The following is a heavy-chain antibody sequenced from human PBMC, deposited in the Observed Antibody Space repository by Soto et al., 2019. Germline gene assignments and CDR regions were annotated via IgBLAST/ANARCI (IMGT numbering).Heavy chain of an antibody. CDR2: IYYSGST. V-gene: IGHV4-59*01. D-gene: IGHD1-1*01. CDR1: GGSISSYY. CDR3: ARGPTTGGYYYGMDV. J-gene: IGHJ6*02. Sequence: PSETLSLTCTVSGGSISSYYWSWIRQPPGKGLEWIGYIYYSGSTDYNPSLKSRVTISVDTSKNQFSLKLSSVTAADTAVYYCARGPTTGGYYYGMDVWGQGTTVTVSS.